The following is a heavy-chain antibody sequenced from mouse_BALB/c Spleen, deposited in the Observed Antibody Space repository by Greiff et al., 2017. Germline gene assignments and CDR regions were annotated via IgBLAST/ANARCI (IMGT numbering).Heavy chain of an antibody. Sequence: DVMLVESGGGLVQPGGSRKLSCAASGFTFSSFGMHWVRQAPEKGLEWVAYISSGSSTIYYADTVKGRFTISRDNPKNTLFLQMTSLRSEDTAMYYCAREEDGYRFAYWGQGTLVTVSA. CDR2: ISSGSSTI. V-gene: IGHV5-17*02. CDR3: AREEDGYRFAY. CDR1: GFTFSSFG. J-gene: IGHJ3*01. D-gene: IGHD1-2*01.